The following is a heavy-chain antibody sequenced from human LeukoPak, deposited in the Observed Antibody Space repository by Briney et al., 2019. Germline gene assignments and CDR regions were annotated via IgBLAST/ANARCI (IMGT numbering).Heavy chain of an antibody. CDR3: ARGAYSSSWTFDY. CDR1: GFTFSSYS. Sequence: GGSLRLSCAASGFTFSSYSMNWVRQAPGKGLDWVSSISSSSNYIYYADSVKGRFTISRDNAKNSLYLQMNSMRAEDTAVYYCARGAYSSSWTFDYWGQGTLVTVSS. CDR2: ISSSSNYI. V-gene: IGHV3-21*01. D-gene: IGHD6-13*01. J-gene: IGHJ4*02.